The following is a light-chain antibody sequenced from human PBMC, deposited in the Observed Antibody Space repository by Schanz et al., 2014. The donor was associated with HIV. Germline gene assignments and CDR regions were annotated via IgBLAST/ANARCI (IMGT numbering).Light chain of an antibody. V-gene: IGKV3-15*01. CDR2: GAS. CDR3: QLYDTSPLFT. J-gene: IGKJ3*01. CDR1: QSVSSN. Sequence: EIVMTQSPATLSVSPGERATLSCRASQSVSSNLAWYQQKPGQAPRLLIYGASTRATGIPARFSGSGSGTDFTLTISRLEPEDFAMYYCQLYDTSPLFTFGPGTKVEIK.